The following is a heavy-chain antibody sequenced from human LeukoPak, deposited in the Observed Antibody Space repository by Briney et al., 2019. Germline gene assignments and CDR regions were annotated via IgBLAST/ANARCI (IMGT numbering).Heavy chain of an antibody. CDR2: INPNSGGT. Sequence: ASVKVSCKASGYTFTSYGISWVRQAPGQGLEWMGWINPNSGGTNYAQKFQGRVTMTRDTSISTAYMELSRLRSDDTAVYYCARDFVSSGWGINDYWGQGTLVTVSS. J-gene: IGHJ4*02. V-gene: IGHV1-2*02. CDR1: GYTFTSYG. D-gene: IGHD6-19*01. CDR3: ARDFVSSGWGINDY.